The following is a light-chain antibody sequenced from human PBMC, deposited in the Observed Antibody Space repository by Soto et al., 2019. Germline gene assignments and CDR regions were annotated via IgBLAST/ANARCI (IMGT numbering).Light chain of an antibody. J-gene: IGLJ1*01. CDR1: SSNIGAGYD. V-gene: IGLV1-40*01. CDR3: QSYDSSLSAYV. Sequence: QAVVAQPPSVSGAPGQKVTISCTGSSSNIGAGYDLHWYQQLPGTAPKLLLYGNSNRPSGVPDRFSGSKSGTSASLAITGLQVEDEADYYCQSYDSSLSAYVFGTGTKLTVL. CDR2: GNS.